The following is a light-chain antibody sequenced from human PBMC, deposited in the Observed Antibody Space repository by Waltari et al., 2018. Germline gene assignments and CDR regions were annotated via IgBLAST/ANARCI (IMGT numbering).Light chain of an antibody. CDR1: KLGDKY. V-gene: IGLV3-1*01. J-gene: IGLJ2*01. CDR3: QAWDISTVV. Sequence: SYELTQPPSVSVSPGQTASITCSGDKLGDKYACWYQQKPGQSPVLVIYQDSKLPSGIPGRFSGPNSGNTATLTISGTQAMDEADYYCQAWDISTVVFGGGTKLTVL. CDR2: QDS.